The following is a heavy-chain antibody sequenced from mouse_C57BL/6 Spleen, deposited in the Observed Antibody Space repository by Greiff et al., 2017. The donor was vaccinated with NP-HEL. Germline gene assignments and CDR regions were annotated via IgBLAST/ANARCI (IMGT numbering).Heavy chain of an antibody. V-gene: IGHV1-15*01. CDR1: GYTFTDYE. CDR3: SYGNLAGFAY. D-gene: IGHD2-1*01. CDR2: IDPETGGT. Sequence: QVQLQQSGAELVRPGASVTLSCKASGYTFTDYEMHWVKQTPVHGLEWIGAIDPETGGTAYNQKFKGKAILTADKSSSTAYMELRSLTSEDSAVYYCSYGNLAGFAYWGQGTLVTVSA. J-gene: IGHJ3*01.